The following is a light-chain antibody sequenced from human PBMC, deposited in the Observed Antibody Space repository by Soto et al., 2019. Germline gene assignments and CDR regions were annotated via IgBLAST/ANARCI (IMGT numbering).Light chain of an antibody. J-gene: IGLJ1*01. CDR1: SGSVSTSYY. CDR2: STN. Sequence: QAVVTQEPSFSVSPGGTVTLTCGLNSGSVSTSYYPSWYQQTPGQAPRTLIYSTNTRSSGVPDRFSGSILGNKAALTTTGAQADDECDYYCVLYVGSGMSVFGTGTKVTVL. CDR3: VLYVGSGMSV. V-gene: IGLV8-61*01.